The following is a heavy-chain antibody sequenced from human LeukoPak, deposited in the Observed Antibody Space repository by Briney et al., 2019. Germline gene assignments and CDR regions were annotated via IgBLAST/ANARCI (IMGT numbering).Heavy chain of an antibody. CDR3: ARSEYSSSSGHFDY. CDR1: ADSISSSSYY. Sequence: SETLSLTCTVSADSISSSSYYWAWIRQPPGKGLEWIGSINYSGTTYYNPSLKSRVTISVDTSKNQFSLKLSSVTAADTAVYYCARSEYSSSSGHFDYWGQGTLVTVSS. V-gene: IGHV4-39*01. J-gene: IGHJ4*02. D-gene: IGHD6-6*01. CDR2: INYSGTT.